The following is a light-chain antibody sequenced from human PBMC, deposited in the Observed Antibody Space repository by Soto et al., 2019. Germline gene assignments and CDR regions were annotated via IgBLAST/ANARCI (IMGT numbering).Light chain of an antibody. Sequence: SYELTQPTSVSVAPGQTARITCGGTNIGGKSVHWYQQKPGQAPALVVYDDSDRPSGIPERTSGSNSGNTATLTISRVEVGDEADYYCQVWDSSREHVVFGGGTKLTVL. CDR1: NIGGKS. J-gene: IGLJ2*01. V-gene: IGLV3-21*02. CDR3: QVWDSSREHVV. CDR2: DDS.